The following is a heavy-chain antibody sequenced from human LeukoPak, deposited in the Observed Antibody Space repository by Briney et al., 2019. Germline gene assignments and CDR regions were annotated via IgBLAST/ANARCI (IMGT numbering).Heavy chain of an antibody. D-gene: IGHD3-22*01. J-gene: IGHJ4*02. CDR2: ISYDGSNK. Sequence: GGSLRLSCAASGFTFSSYAMHWVRQAPGKGLEWVAVISYDGSNKYYADSVKGRFTISRDNSKNTLYLQMNSLRAEDTAVYYCARSLRRGGYYDSSGTPIDYWGQGTLVTVSS. V-gene: IGHV3-30-3*01. CDR3: ARSLRRGGYYDSSGTPIDY. CDR1: GFTFSSYA.